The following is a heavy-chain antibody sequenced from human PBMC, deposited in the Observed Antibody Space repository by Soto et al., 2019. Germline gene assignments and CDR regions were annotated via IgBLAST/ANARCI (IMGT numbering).Heavy chain of an antibody. CDR3: ARIGYGYPSGRGWFDP. CDR1: GYTFTSYT. Sequence: QVQLVQSGAEVKKSGASVKVSCKASGYTFTSYTMHWVRQAPGQGLDWMGWINAGNGDTKYSQKFQGRVTITRDISASTAYMELSSLRSEDTAVDDCARIGYGYPSGRGWFDPWGQGTLVTVSS. CDR2: INAGNGDT. D-gene: IGHD5-18*01. J-gene: IGHJ5*02. V-gene: IGHV1-3*01.